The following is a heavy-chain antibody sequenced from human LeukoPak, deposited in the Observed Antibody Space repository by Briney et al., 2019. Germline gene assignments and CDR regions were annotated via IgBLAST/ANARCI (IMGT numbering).Heavy chain of an antibody. CDR1: GFTFSSYS. CDR2: ISSSSSYI. Sequence: GGSLRLSCAASGFTFSSYSMNWVRQAPGKGLEWVSSISSSSSYIYYADSVKGRFTISRDNAKNSLYLQMNSLRAEDTAVCYCARDLDSSSWEEVDYWGQGTLVTVSS. V-gene: IGHV3-21*01. CDR3: ARDLDSSSWEEVDY. D-gene: IGHD6-13*01. J-gene: IGHJ4*02.